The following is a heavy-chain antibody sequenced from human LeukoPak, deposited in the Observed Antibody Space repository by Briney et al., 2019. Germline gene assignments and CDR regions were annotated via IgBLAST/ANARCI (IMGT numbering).Heavy chain of an antibody. CDR1: GFTFSDYY. Sequence: GGSLRLSCAASGFTFSDYYMTWIRQAPGKGLEWVSYISSSGSTIYSADSVSGRFTISRDNAKNSLYLQMNSLRAEDTAVYYCARGGSGSYFGIFDSWGQGTLVTVSS. D-gene: IGHD3-10*01. CDR2: ISSSGSTI. J-gene: IGHJ4*02. V-gene: IGHV3-11*01. CDR3: ARGGSGSYFGIFDS.